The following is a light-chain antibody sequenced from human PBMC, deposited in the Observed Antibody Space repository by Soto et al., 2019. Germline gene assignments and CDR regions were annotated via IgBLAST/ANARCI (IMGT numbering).Light chain of an antibody. V-gene: IGKV1-39*01. J-gene: IGKJ1*01. CDR1: QSITTY. CDR2: DAS. CDR3: QQSYATPWT. Sequence: DTQMTQSPSSLSASVGDRVTVTCRASQSITTYLNWYQQKPGKAPKLLIYDASSLQSGVPSRFSGSGSGTDFTLTITSLQPEDFATYICQQSYATPWTFGRGTKVEIK.